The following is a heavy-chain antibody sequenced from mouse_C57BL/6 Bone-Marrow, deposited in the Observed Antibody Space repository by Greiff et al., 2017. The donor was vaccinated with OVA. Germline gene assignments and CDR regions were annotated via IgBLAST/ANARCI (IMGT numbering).Heavy chain of an antibody. D-gene: IGHD2-3*01. J-gene: IGHJ4*01. V-gene: IGHV1-72*01. CDR3: ARGDGYYVPDYYAMDY. Sequence: QVQLQQPGAELVKPGASVKLSCKASGYTFTSYWMHWVKQRPGRGLEWIGRIDPNSGVTKYNEKFKSKATLTVDKPSSTAYMQRSSLTSEDSAVYYCARGDGYYVPDYYAMDYWGQGTSVTVSS. CDR1: GYTFTSYW. CDR2: IDPNSGVT.